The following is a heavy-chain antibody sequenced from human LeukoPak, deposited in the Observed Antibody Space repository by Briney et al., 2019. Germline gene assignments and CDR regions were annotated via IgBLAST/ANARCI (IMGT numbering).Heavy chain of an antibody. CDR3: ARDWYSSGWPTPGD. CDR2: FDPEDGET. CDR1: GYTFTAYY. J-gene: IGHJ4*02. V-gene: IGHV1-24*01. D-gene: IGHD6-19*01. Sequence: ASVKVSCKASGYTFTAYYVHWVRQAPGQGLEWMGGFDPEDGETIYAQKFQGRVTMTEDTSTDTAYMELRSLRSDDTAVYYCARDWYSSGWPTPGDWGQGTLVTVSS.